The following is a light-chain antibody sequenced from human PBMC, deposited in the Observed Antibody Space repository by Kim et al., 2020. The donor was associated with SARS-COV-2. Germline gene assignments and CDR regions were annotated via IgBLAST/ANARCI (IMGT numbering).Light chain of an antibody. CDR2: EVS. Sequence: PASISCKASQSLLYSDGKTYLYWYRQKPGQSPQLLIHEVSTRFSGVPDRFSGSGSGTDFTLKISRVEAEDVGIYYCMQSIQLPPNTFGQGTKLEIK. J-gene: IGKJ2*01. CDR1: QSLLYSDGKTY. V-gene: IGKV2D-29*02. CDR3: MQSIQLPPNT.